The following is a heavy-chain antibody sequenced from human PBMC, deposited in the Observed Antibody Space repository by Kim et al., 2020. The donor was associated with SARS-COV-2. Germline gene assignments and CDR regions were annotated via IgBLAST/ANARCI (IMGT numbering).Heavy chain of an antibody. CDR3: ARGGSGSYYLPGYYYYGMDV. D-gene: IGHD3-10*01. CDR2: IYYSGST. CDR1: GGSISSGGYY. J-gene: IGHJ6*02. V-gene: IGHV4-31*03. Sequence: SETLSLTCTVSGGSISSGGYYWSWIRQHPGKGLEWIGYIYYSGSTYYNPSLKRRVTISVDTSKNQFSLKLSSVTAADTAVYYCARGGSGSYYLPGYYYYGMDVWGQGTTVTVSS.